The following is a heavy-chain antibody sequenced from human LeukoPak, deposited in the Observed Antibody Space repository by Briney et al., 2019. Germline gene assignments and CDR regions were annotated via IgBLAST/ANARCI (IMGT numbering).Heavy chain of an antibody. J-gene: IGHJ4*02. CDR2: IYYSGST. Sequence: SETLSLTCTVSGGSISSYYWSWLRQPPGKGLEWIGYIYYSGSTNYNPSLKSRVTISVDTSKNQFSLKLNSVTAADTAVYYCARGAYPTHFDYWGQGSLVTVSS. V-gene: IGHV4-59*01. CDR3: ARGAYPTHFDY. CDR1: GGSISSYY.